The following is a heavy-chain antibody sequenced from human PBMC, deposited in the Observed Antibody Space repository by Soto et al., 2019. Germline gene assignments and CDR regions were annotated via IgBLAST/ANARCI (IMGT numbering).Heavy chain of an antibody. CDR3: ASSSPFHY. CDR2: IYYSGNT. V-gene: IGHV4-39*01. CDR1: SASLSSSTYY. D-gene: IGHD6-6*01. Sequence: SETLSLTCSVSSASLSSSTYYWSWIRQPPGRGPEWIGSIYYSGNTYYKPSLKSRVSISIDTSRHQFSLKLTSVTAADTGVYYCASSSPFHYWGPGILVTVS. J-gene: IGHJ4*02.